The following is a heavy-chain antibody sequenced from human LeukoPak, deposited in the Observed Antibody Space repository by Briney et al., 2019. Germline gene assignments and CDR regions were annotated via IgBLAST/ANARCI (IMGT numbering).Heavy chain of an antibody. V-gene: IGHV3-7*01. D-gene: IGHD6-19*01. J-gene: IGHJ4*02. CDR3: AREWAGPSFDY. CDR1: GFTFSSYW. Sequence: PGGSLRLSCAASGFTFSSYWMSWVRQAPGKGLEWVANIKQDGSEKSYVDSVKGRFTISRDNTKNSLYLQMNSLRAEDTAVYFCAREWAGPSFDYWGQGTLFTVSS. CDR2: IKQDGSEK.